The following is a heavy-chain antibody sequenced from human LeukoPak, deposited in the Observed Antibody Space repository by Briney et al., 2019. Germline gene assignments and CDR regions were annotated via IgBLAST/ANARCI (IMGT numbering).Heavy chain of an antibody. CDR2: INPNSGDT. Sequence: ASVKVSFKASGYTFTAYYMHWVRQAPGQGLEWVGWINPNSGDTNYAQKFQGRVTMTWDTSISTAYMELSRLRSDDTAVYYCARFPETYYYDSSEDYFDYWGQGTLVTVSS. D-gene: IGHD3-22*01. V-gene: IGHV1-2*02. CDR1: GYTFTAYY. J-gene: IGHJ4*02. CDR3: ARFPETYYYDSSEDYFDY.